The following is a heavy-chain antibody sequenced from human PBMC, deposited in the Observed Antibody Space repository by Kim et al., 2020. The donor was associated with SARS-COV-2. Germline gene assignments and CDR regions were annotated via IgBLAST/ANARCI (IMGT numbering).Heavy chain of an antibody. CDR2: ISWSSGSI. Sequence: GGSLRHSCAASGFTFEDYAMHWVRQAPGKGLEWVSGISWSSGSIGYADSVQGRFTISRDNAKNSLYLQINSLSDEDTAFYYCAKQGDAHDYYYDYWGQGTLVTVSS. J-gene: IGHJ4*02. CDR1: GFTFEDYA. V-gene: IGHV3-9*01. CDR3: AKQGDAHDYYYDY. D-gene: IGHD1-1*01.